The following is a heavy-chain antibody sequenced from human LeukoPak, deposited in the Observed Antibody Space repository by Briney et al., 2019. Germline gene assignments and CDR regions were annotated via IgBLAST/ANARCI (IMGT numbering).Heavy chain of an antibody. J-gene: IGHJ4*02. CDR1: GYSFTSYG. CDR3: ARAPDTAMVIDYFDY. V-gene: IGHV1-69*05. CDR2: IIPIFGTA. D-gene: IGHD5-18*01. Sequence: SVKVSCKASGYSFTSYGISWVRQAPGQGLEWMGRIIPIFGTANYAQKFQGRVTITTDESTSTAYMELSSLRSEDTAVYYCARAPDTAMVIDYFDYWGQGTLVTVSS.